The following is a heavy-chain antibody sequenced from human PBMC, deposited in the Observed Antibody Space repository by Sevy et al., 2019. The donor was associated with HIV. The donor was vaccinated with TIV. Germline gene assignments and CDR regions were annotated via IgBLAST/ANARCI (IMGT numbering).Heavy chain of an antibody. Sequence: SESLSLTCIVSGGSISSSIYYWGWIRQPPGKGLEWIGSIYYSGSTYYNTSLKSRVTISVDTSKNQFSLKLSSVNAADTAVYYCATRSTVTPLSPLYNLFESWGQGTLVTVSS. V-gene: IGHV4-39*01. CDR2: IYYSGST. CDR1: GGSISSSIYY. CDR3: ATRSTVTPLSPLYNLFES. D-gene: IGHD4-17*01. J-gene: IGHJ5*01.